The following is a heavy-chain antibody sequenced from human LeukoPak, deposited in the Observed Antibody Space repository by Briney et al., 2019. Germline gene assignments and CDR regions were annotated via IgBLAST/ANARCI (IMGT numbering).Heavy chain of an antibody. CDR3: VKESNYDLWSGYYKGLDT. D-gene: IGHD3-3*01. Sequence: GGSLRLSCAASGFTSGFTFDDYGMNWVRQVPGKGLEWVSGISRDGGRTGYADSVQGRFTISRDNSRNFLHLQMNSIRVEDTAFYYCVKESNYDLWSGYYKGLDTWGQGTLVIGSS. V-gene: IGHV3-20*04. CDR2: ISRDGGRT. J-gene: IGHJ5*02. CDR1: GFTFDDYG.